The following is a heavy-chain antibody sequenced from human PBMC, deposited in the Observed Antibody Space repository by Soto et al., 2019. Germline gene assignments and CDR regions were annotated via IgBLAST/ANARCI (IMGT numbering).Heavy chain of an antibody. D-gene: IGHD1-26*01. V-gene: IGHV3-64D*06. J-gene: IGHJ6*02. CDR2: ISSNGGST. CDR3: VNDLRRWALGLYYYGMDV. CDR1: GFTFSSYA. Sequence: GSLRLSCSASGFTFSSYAMHWVRQAPGKGLEYVSAISSNGGSTYYADSVKGRFTISRDNSKNTLYLQMSSLRAEDTAVSYRVNDLRRWALGLYYYGMDVWGQGTTVTVSS.